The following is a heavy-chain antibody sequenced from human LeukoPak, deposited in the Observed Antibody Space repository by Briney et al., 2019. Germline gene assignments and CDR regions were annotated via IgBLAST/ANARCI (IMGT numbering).Heavy chain of an antibody. CDR3: AREILWFVGDV. Sequence: GGSLRLSCAASGFTFSSYGMSWVRQAPGKGLEWVSAISGSGGSTYYADSVKGRSTISRDNAKNSLYLQMNSLRAEDTAVYYCAREILWFVGDVWGKGTTVTISS. V-gene: IGHV3-23*01. J-gene: IGHJ6*04. CDR1: GFTFSSYG. CDR2: ISGSGGST. D-gene: IGHD3-10*01.